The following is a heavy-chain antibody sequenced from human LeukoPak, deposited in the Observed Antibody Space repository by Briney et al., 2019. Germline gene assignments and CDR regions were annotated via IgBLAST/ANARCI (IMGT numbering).Heavy chain of an antibody. CDR3: TKGRSNHY. V-gene: IGHV3-74*01. Sequence: GGSLKLSCAASGFTFRDFWMDWVRQAPGKGLVWVSRVYTDGIGTTYADSVKGRFAISRDNAKKSLFLQMNSLRAEDTAVYYCTKGRSNHYWGQGTLVTVST. J-gene: IGHJ4*02. CDR2: VYTDGIGT. D-gene: IGHD4-11*01. CDR1: GFTFRDFW.